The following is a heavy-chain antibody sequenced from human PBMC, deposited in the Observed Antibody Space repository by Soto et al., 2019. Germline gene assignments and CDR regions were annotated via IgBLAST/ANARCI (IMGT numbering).Heavy chain of an antibody. CDR1: GGSVSNKTYY. V-gene: IGHV4-61*01. J-gene: IGHJ4*02. Sequence: NPSDTLSLTCSVSGGSVSNKTYYWSWIRQPPGKRLEWIGYVYYSGTTNYNPSLKSRVTISVDLSKNQFSLRLSSVTTADTALYYCARTTAVPNTLRSRYFFDYWGQGTLVPVSS. CDR3: ARTTAVPNTLRSRYFFDY. CDR2: VYYSGTT. D-gene: IGHD4-17*01.